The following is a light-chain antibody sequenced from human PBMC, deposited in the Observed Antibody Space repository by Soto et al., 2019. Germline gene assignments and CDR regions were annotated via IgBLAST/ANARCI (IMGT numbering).Light chain of an antibody. CDR1: QSVSSSY. CDR3: QQYSTSPRGLA. V-gene: IGKV3-20*01. Sequence: EIVLTQSPGTLSLSPGERATLSCRASQSVSSSYLAWYQQKPGQAPRLLIYATSGRATGIPDRFSGSGSVTDFTLAISRLEAEDFAVDYCQQYSTSPRGLAFGGGTKVEIK. J-gene: IGKJ4*01. CDR2: ATS.